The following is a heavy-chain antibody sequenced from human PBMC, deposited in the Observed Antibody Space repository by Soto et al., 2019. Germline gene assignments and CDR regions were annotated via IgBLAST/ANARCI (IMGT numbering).Heavy chain of an antibody. CDR1: GDTFSFYS. CDR2: INPILSMS. V-gene: IGHV1-69*02. Sequence: QVQLVQSGAEVRKPGSSVKVSCKASGDTFSFYSINWVRQAPGLGLEWMGRINPILSMSNYAQRFQGRVTMTADKSTSTAYMELIGLRSEDTAIYYCASSYGSGYRAFDYWGQGALVTVS. CDR3: ASSYGSGYRAFDY. D-gene: IGHD3-10*01. J-gene: IGHJ4*02.